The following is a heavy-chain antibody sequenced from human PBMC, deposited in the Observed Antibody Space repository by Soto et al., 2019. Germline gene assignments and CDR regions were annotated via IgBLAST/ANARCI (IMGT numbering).Heavy chain of an antibody. CDR2: ISSSSSTI. V-gene: IGHV3-48*02. J-gene: IGHJ4*02. Sequence: GGSLRLSCAASGFTFSSYSVNWVRQAPGKGLEWVSYISSSSSTIYYADSVKGRFTISRDNAKNSLYLQMNSLRDEDTAVYYCTRDARYCSSTSCYLGYWGQGTLVTVSS. CDR3: TRDARYCSSTSCYLGY. CDR1: GFTFSSYS. D-gene: IGHD2-2*01.